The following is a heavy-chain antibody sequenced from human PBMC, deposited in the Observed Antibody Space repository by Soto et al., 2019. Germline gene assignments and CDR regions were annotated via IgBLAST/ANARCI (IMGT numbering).Heavy chain of an antibody. Sequence: QITLKESGPTLVKPTQTLTLTCTFSGFSLTTSGVGVGWIRQPPGKALEWLALIYWDDDKRYSPSLKSRLTITKDTSKNQVILTMTNMDPVDTATYYCAHSGDLRYPFDYRGQGTLVTVSS. J-gene: IGHJ4*02. V-gene: IGHV2-5*02. D-gene: IGHD3-9*01. CDR1: GFSLTTSGVG. CDR2: IYWDDDK. CDR3: AHSGDLRYPFDY.